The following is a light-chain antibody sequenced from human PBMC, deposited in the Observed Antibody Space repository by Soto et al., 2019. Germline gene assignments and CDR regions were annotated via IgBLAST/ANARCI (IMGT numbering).Light chain of an antibody. CDR2: AAS. J-gene: IGKJ1*01. CDR1: QGISSW. CDR3: QQYNSYRA. Sequence: DIPVTQSPSTLSASVGDRVPITCRASQGISSWLAWYQQKPGKAPKLLIYAASSLQSGVPSRFSGSGSGTEFTLTISSLQPDDSATYYCQQYNSYRAFGQGTKVDIK. V-gene: IGKV1D-16*01.